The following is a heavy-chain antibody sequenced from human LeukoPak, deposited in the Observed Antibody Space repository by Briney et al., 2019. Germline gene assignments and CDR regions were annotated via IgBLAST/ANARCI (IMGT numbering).Heavy chain of an antibody. V-gene: IGHV1-18*01. D-gene: IGHD3-3*01. CDR3: AREGYDFWSGQSYGMDV. Sequence: ASVKVSCTASGYTFTSYGISWVRQAPGQGLEWMGWISAYNGNTNYAQKLQGRVTMTTDTSTSTAYMELRSLRFDDTAVYYCAREGYDFWSGQSYGMDVWGQGTTVTVSS. CDR1: GYTFTSYG. J-gene: IGHJ6*02. CDR2: ISAYNGNT.